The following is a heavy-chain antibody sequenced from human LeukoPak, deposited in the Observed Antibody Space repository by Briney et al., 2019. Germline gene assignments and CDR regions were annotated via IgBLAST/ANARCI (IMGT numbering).Heavy chain of an antibody. J-gene: IGHJ5*02. CDR2: FDPEDGET. CDR1: GYTLTELS. V-gene: IGHV1-24*01. Sequence: EASVTVSCTVSGYTLTELSMHWVRQAPGKGLEWMGGFDPEDGETIYAQKFQGRVTMTEDTSTDTAYMELSSLRSDDTAVYYCARANMVRGVGSFFDRNWFDPWGQGTLVTVSS. CDR3: ARANMVRGVGSFFDRNWFDP. D-gene: IGHD3-10*01.